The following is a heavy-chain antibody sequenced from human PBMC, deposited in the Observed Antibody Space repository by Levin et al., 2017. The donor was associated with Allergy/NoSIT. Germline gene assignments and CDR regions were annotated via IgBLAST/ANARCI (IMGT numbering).Heavy chain of an antibody. CDR2: ISNSGVST. V-gene: IGHV3-23*01. CDR1: GFTFSSYA. Sequence: GESLKISCAASGFTFSSYAMSWVRQAPGKGLELVSAISNSGVSTYYADSVKGRFTISRDNSKNTLYLHMNSLRAEDTAVYYCAKYDTSGYYYSYFDYWGQGTLVTVSS. CDR3: AKYDTSGYYYSYFDY. J-gene: IGHJ4*02. D-gene: IGHD3-22*01.